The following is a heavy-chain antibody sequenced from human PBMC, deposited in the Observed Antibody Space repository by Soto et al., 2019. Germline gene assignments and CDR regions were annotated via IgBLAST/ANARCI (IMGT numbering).Heavy chain of an antibody. D-gene: IGHD2-2*01. J-gene: IGHJ6*02. CDR3: ARTGLGVVPAGEVDYGMAV. V-gene: IGHV5-10-1*01. CDR2: IDPSDSYT. Sequence: EVQLVQSGAEVKKPGESLRISCKGSGYSFTSYWISWVRQMPGKGLEWMGRIDPSDSYTNYSPSFQGHVTISAGKSIRPAYLQWSSLTASDTAMYYCARTGLGVVPAGEVDYGMAVWGQWTTVTVSS. CDR1: GYSFTSYW.